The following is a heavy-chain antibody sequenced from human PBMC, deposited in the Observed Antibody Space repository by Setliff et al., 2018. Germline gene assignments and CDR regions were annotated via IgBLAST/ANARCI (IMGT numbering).Heavy chain of an antibody. Sequence: SETLSLTCTVSGYSISSGYYWGWIRQPPGKGLEWIGNMYHSGSVYYNPSLKSRVTISVDTSKNQFSLKVTSVTAADTAVYYCARHDAINWFQPWGE. CDR1: GYSISSGYY. J-gene: IGHJ5*02. CDR2: MYHSGSV. V-gene: IGHV4-38-2*02. CDR3: ARHDAINWFQP.